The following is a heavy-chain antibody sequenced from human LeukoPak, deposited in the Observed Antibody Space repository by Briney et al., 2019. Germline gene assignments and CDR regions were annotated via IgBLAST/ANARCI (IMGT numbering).Heavy chain of an antibody. D-gene: IGHD2-2*01. CDR3: ARVYRWYYYYYMDV. Sequence: GGSLRLSCAVSGITLSNYMSWVRQAPGKGLEWVSVIYSGGSTYYADSVKGRFTISRDNSKNTLYLQMNSLRAEDTAVYYCARVYRWYYYYYMDVWGKGTTVTVSS. V-gene: IGHV3-66*02. CDR1: GITLSNY. CDR2: IYSGGST. J-gene: IGHJ6*03.